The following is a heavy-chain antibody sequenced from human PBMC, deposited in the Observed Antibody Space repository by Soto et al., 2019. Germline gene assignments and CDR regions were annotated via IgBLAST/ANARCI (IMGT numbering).Heavy chain of an antibody. CDR1: GFTFSSYA. CDR3: AKDVAQNWYFDL. CDR2: ISGSGGST. D-gene: IGHD5-12*01. Sequence: EVQLLESGGGLVQPGGSLRLSCAASGFTFSSYAMNWVRQAPGKGPEWVSTISGSGGSTYYADSVKGRFTISRDNSKNTRYLQMNSLRAEDTAIYFCAKDVAQNWYFDLWGRGTLVTVSS. V-gene: IGHV3-23*01. J-gene: IGHJ2*01.